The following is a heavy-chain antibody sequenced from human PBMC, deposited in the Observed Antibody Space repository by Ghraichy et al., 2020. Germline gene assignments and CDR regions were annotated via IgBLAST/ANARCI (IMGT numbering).Heavy chain of an antibody. J-gene: IGHJ4*02. CDR1: GFTFGVYE. D-gene: IGHD5-18*01. Sequence: GGSLRLSCAAFGFTFGVYEMNWVRQAPGKGLEWLSYISASGDTKYYADSVRGRITISRDNAKKSLYLEMNSLRAEDTAVYYCARDRGGGYRYGLGVWGQGTLVTVSS. CDR3: ARDRGGGYRYGLGV. CDR2: ISASGDTK. V-gene: IGHV3-48*03.